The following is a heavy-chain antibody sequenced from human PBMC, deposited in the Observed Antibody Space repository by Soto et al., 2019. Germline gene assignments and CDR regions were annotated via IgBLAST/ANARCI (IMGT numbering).Heavy chain of an antibody. CDR2: ISAHNGNT. D-gene: IGHD1-1*01. J-gene: IGHJ4*02. Sequence: QVHLVQSGAEVKKPGASVKVSCEASGYTFTSYGTTWVRQAPGQGLEWMGWISAHNGNTDYAQKLQGRVIVTRDTSTSTAYMELRSLRSDDTAVYYCARGRYGDYWGQGALVTVSS. CDR1: GYTFTSYG. V-gene: IGHV1-18*01. CDR3: ARGRYGDY.